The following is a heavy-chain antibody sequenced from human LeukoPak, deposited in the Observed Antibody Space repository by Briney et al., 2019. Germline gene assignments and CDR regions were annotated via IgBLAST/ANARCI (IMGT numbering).Heavy chain of an antibody. J-gene: IGHJ3*02. CDR1: GFTFSSCA. V-gene: IGHV3-30-3*01. CDR3: ARDLPPYALDI. Sequence: GGSLRLSCAASGFTFSSCAIHWVRQAPGKGLEWVAVISYDGSNKYYADSVKGRFTISRDNSKNTLYLQMNSLRAEDTAVYYCARDLPPYALDIWGQGTMVTVSS. CDR2: ISYDGSNK.